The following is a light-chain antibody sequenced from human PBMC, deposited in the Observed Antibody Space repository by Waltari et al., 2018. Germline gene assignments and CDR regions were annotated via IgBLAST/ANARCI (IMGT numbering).Light chain of an antibody. CDR1: QSVVRA. J-gene: IGKJ1*01. CDR2: NTY. V-gene: IGKV3-20*01. Sequence: EIVLTQSPGTLSLSPGERATLSCRASQSVVRALAWYQQKPGQPPRLLIYNTYTRATGVPDRFSGGGSGTDFSLTISRLEPEDFAVYYCQNYVRLPATFGQGTKVEIK. CDR3: QNYVRLPAT.